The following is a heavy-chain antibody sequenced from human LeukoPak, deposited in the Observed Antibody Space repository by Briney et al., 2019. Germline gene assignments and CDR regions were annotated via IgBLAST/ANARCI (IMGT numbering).Heavy chain of an antibody. CDR2: IYTSGST. CDR3: AGSIWFGEYDFDY. Sequence: PSETLSLTCTVSGGSISSYYWSWIRQPAGKGVEWIGRIYTSGSTNYNPSLKSRVTMSVDTSKNQFSLKLSSVPAADTAVYYCAGSIWFGEYDFDYWGQGTLVTVSS. D-gene: IGHD3-10*01. V-gene: IGHV4-4*07. CDR1: GGSISSYY. J-gene: IGHJ4*02.